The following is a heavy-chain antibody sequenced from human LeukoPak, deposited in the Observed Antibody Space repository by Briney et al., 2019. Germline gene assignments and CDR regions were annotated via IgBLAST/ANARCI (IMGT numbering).Heavy chain of an antibody. J-gene: IGHJ4*02. D-gene: IGHD1-26*01. Sequence: PSETLSLTCTVSGGSISSHYWSWIRQPPGKGLEWIGYMFYSGTSHYNPSLESRVTISVDTSKNQVSLRLSSVTAADTAVYYCTSRHYSGSYFDYWGQGTLVTVSA. CDR1: GGSISSHY. CDR3: TSRHYSGSYFDY. CDR2: MFYSGTS. V-gene: IGHV4-59*08.